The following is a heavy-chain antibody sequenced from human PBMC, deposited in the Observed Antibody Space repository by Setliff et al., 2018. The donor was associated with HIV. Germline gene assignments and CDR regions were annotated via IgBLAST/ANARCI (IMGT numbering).Heavy chain of an antibody. D-gene: IGHD6-19*01. Sequence: TLSLTCAVSGGSISSSNWWSWVRQPPGKGPEWIGEIYHGVSTNYNPSPKSRVTISVDKSKNQFSLKLSSVTAADTAVYYCARETREAVAGSNYYYYYGLDVWGQGTTVTVSS. V-gene: IGHV4-4*02. CDR1: GGSISSSNW. J-gene: IGHJ6*02. CDR3: ARETREAVAGSNYYYYYGLDV. CDR2: IYHGVST.